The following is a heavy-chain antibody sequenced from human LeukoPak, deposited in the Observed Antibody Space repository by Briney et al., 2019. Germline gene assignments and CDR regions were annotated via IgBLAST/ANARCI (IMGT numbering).Heavy chain of an antibody. J-gene: IGHJ4*02. D-gene: IGHD6-19*01. CDR2: INPNSGGT. CDR1: GCTFTGYY. V-gene: IGHV1-2*02. Sequence: ASVKVSCKASGCTFTGYYMHWVRQAPAQGLEWMGWINPNSGGTNYAQKFQGRVTMTRDTSISTAYMELSRLRSDDTAVYYCARGRSMSSGWYVDYWGQGTLVTVSS. CDR3: ARGRSMSSGWYVDY.